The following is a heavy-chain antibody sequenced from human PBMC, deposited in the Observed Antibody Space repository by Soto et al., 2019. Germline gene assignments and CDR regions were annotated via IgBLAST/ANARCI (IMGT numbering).Heavy chain of an antibody. CDR1: GGSIQNDNYY. V-gene: IGHV4-30-4*01. Sequence: QVQLQESGPGLVKSSQTLALTCTVSGGSIQNDNYYWTWIRQPPGKGLECIGYVFHSGSTYYNPSLESRLTLSIDTSKNQFSLQLNSVTPADTAIYFCARGIFGVVPARYSLDVW. J-gene: IGHJ6*01. CDR3: ARGIFGVVPARYSLDV. CDR2: VFHSGST. D-gene: IGHD3-3*02.